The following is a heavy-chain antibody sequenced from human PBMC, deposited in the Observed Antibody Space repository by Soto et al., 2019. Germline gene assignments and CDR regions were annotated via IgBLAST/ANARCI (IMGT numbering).Heavy chain of an antibody. V-gene: IGHV4-34*01. D-gene: IGHD2-2*01. CDR2: INHSGST. J-gene: IGHJ5*02. CDR3: ARGPRTYIAVVPAAIGWFDP. Sequence: SETLSLTCAVYGGSFSGYYWSWIRQPPGKGLEWIGEINHSGSTNYNPSLKSRVTISVDTSKNQFSLKLSSVTAADTAVYYCARGPRTYIAVVPAAIGWFDPWGQGTLVTVSS. CDR1: GGSFSGYY.